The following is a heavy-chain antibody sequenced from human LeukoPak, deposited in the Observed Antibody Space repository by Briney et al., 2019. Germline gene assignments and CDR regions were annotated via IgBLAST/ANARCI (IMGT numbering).Heavy chain of an antibody. CDR2: ISSSSSTI. V-gene: IGHV3-48*01. CDR1: GFTFGRYS. Sequence: GGSLRLSCAASGFTFGRYSLNWVRQAPGKGLEWVSYISSSSSTIYYADSVKGRFTISRDNAKNSLYLQMNSLRPEDTAVYYCARDKETATAQFDYWGQGTLVTVSS. D-gene: IGHD5-24*01. CDR3: ARDKETATAQFDY. J-gene: IGHJ4*02.